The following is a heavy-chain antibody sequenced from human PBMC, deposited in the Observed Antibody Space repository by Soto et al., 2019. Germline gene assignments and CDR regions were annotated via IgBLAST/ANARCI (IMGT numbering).Heavy chain of an antibody. CDR2: INHSGST. Sequence: SETLSLTCAVYGGSFSGYYWSWIRQPPGKGLEWIGEINHSGSTNYNPSLKSRVTISVDTSKNQFSLKLSSVTAADTAVYYCARVVVPAVGDWFDPWGQGTLVTVSS. V-gene: IGHV4-34*01. CDR3: ARVVVPAVGDWFDP. J-gene: IGHJ5*02. D-gene: IGHD2-2*01. CDR1: GGSFSGYY.